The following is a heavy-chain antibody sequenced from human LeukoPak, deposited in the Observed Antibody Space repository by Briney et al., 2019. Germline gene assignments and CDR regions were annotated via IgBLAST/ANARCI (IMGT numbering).Heavy chain of an antibody. J-gene: IGHJ4*02. CDR1: GFTFSSYA. CDR3: ARDPTYYLRYGYFDS. CDR2: ISSTTSYI. D-gene: IGHD1-26*01. V-gene: IGHV3-21*01. Sequence: GGSLRLSCAASGFTFSSYAMSWVRQAPGKGLDWVASISSTTSYIYYGDSVKGRFTISRDSAKNSVSLEMNNLRAEDTAVYYCARDPTYYLRYGYFDSWGQGILVTVSS.